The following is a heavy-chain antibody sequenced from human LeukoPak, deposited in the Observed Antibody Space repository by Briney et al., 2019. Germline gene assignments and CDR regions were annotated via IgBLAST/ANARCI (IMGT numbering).Heavy chain of an antibody. D-gene: IGHD6-13*01. J-gene: IGHJ4*02. V-gene: IGHV4-59*01. CDR3: ARAPIAAGGTENFDY. Sequence: PSETLSLTCIVSGGSISSYYWSWIRQPPGKGREWIGYIYYSGSTNYNPSLKSRVTISVDTSKNQFSLKLSSVTAADTAVYYCARAPIAAGGTENFDYWGQGTLVTVSS. CDR2: IYYSGST. CDR1: GGSISSYY.